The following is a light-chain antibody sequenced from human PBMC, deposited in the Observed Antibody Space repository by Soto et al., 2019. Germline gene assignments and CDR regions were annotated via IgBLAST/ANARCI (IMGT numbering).Light chain of an antibody. J-gene: IGKJ3*01. V-gene: IGKV3-20*01. Sequence: IVLTQSPGTLALSPGERATLSWRSSQGVSSNLAWYQQKPGQAPRLLIYGASSRSTDIPDGFRGSGSGTEFTLTAPRLGPEDSDVCYCQQYGRSPFTGGPGTTVDL. CDR1: QGVSSN. CDR3: QQYGRSPFT. CDR2: GAS.